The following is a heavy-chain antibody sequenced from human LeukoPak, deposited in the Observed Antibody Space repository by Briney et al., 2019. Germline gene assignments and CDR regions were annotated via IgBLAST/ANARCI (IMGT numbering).Heavy chain of an antibody. Sequence: SETLSLTCTVSGGSISSSSYYWGWIRQPPGKGLEWIGSIYYSGSTYYNPSLKSRVTISVDTSKNQFSLKLSSVTAADTAVYYCARSGYGGYGFDPWGQGTLVTVSS. J-gene: IGHJ5*02. CDR1: GGSISSSSYY. CDR2: IYYSGST. CDR3: ARSGYGGYGFDP. D-gene: IGHD5-12*01. V-gene: IGHV4-39*01.